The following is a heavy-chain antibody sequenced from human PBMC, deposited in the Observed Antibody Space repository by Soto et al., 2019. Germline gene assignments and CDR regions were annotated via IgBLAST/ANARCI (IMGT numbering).Heavy chain of an antibody. Sequence: AVHVSCTASGWTRSSYAISLVRQDPGQGLEWMGGIIPIFGTANSAQKFQGRVTITADESTSTAYMELSSLRSEDTAVYYCARDRGSEIDYWGQGTLVTVSS. V-gene: IGHV1-69*13. CDR2: IIPIFGTA. CDR3: ARDRGSEIDY. J-gene: IGHJ4*02. D-gene: IGHD6-25*01. CDR1: GWTRSSYA.